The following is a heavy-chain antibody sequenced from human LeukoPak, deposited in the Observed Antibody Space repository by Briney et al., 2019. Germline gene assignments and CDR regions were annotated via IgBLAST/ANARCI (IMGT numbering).Heavy chain of an antibody. CDR1: AFTFSSYG. J-gene: IGHJ4*02. D-gene: IGHD3-10*01. V-gene: IGHV3-23*01. CDR2: ISGSGGST. CDR3: AKPPTTMVRGVIITEDYFDY. Sequence: GGSLRLSCAASAFTFSSYGMSWVRQAPGKGLEWVSAISGSGGSTYYADSVKGRFTISRDNSKNTLYLQMNSLRAEDTAVYYCAKPPTTMVRGVIITEDYFDYWGQGTLVTVSS.